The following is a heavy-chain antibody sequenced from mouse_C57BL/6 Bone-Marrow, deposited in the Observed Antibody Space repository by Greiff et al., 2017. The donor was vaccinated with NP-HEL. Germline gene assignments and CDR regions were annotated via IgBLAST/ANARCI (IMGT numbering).Heavy chain of an antibody. D-gene: IGHD1-1*01. CDR2: ISDGGSYT. V-gene: IGHV5-4*01. CDR1: GFTFSSYA. CDR3: ARDFTVVAKFRFAY. J-gene: IGHJ3*01. Sequence: EVQVVESGGGLVKPGGSLKLSCAASGFTFSSYAMSWVRQTPEKRLEWVATISDGGSYTYYPDNVKGRFTISRDNAKNKLYLQMSHLKSEDTAMYYCARDFTVVAKFRFAYWGQGTLVTVSA.